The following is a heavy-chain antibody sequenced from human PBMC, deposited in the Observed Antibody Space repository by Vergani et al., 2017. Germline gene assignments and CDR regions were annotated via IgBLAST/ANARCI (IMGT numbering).Heavy chain of an antibody. Sequence: QLQLQESGPGLVKPSETLSLTCTVSGGSISSSSYYWGWIRQPPGKGLEWIGRIYYGGSTYYNPSLKSRVTISVDTSKNQFSLKLSSVTAADTAVYYCARHYWAVACTLDNAKALNWFDPWGQGTLVTVSS. CDR2: IYYGGST. CDR3: ARHYWAVACTLDNAKALNWFDP. CDR1: GGSISSSSYY. V-gene: IGHV4-39*01. D-gene: IGHD6-19*01. J-gene: IGHJ5*02.